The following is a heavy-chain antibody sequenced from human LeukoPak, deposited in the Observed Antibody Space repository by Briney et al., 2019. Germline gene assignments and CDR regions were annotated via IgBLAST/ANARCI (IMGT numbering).Heavy chain of an antibody. D-gene: IGHD6-13*01. CDR3: ARGSYSSSWDDAFDI. CDR2: IWYDGSNK. CDR1: GFTFSSYG. J-gene: IGHJ3*02. Sequence: PGGSLRLSCAASGFTFSSYGMHWVRQAPGKGLEWVAVIWYDGSNKYYADSVKGRFTISRDNSKNTLYLQMNSLRAEDTAVYYCARGSYSSSWDDAFDIWGQGTMVTVSS. V-gene: IGHV3-33*01.